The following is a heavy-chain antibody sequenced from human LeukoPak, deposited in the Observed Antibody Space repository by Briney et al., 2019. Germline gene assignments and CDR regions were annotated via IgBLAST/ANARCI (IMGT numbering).Heavy chain of an antibody. CDR3: ARAKQWLVAPSEY. CDR2: ISSSSYI. V-gene: IGHV3-21*01. D-gene: IGHD6-19*01. J-gene: IGHJ4*02. CDR1: GFTFSSYS. Sequence: GGSLRLSCAASGFTFSSYSMNWVRQAPGKGLEWVSSISSSSYIYYADSVKGRFTISRDNAKNSLYLQMNSLRAEDTAVYYCARAKQWLVAPSEYWGQGTLVTVSS.